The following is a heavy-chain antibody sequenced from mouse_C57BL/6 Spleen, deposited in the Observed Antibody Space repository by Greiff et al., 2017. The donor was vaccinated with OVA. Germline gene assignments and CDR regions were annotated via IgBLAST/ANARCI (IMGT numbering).Heavy chain of an antibody. D-gene: IGHD2-4*01. CDR2: INPNNGGT. CDR3: SRGHYDGFAY. V-gene: IGHV1-26*01. Sequence: VQLQQSGPELVKPGASVKISCKASGYTFTDYYMNWVKQSHGKSLEWIGDINPNNGGTSYNQKFKGKATLTVDKSSSTAYMELRSLTSEDSAVYYCSRGHYDGFAYWGQGTLVTVSA. J-gene: IGHJ3*01. CDR1: GYTFTDYY.